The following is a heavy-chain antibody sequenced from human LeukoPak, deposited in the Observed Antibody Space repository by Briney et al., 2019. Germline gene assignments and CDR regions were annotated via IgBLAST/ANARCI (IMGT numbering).Heavy chain of an antibody. CDR2: IKQDGSEK. CDR3: ATSYDMGWLIGY. V-gene: IGHV3-7*03. CDR1: GFTFGDTW. D-gene: IGHD3/OR15-3a*01. J-gene: IGHJ4*02. Sequence: GGSLRLSCAASGFTFGDTWMNWVRQVPGQGLEWVANIKQDGSEKFYVTSVKGRFTISRDNGKSSLYLQMNSLRAEDTALYYCATSYDMGWLIGYWGQGTLVTVSS.